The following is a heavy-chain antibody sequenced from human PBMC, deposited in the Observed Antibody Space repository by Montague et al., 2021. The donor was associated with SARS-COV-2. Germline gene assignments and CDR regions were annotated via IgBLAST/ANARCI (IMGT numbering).Heavy chain of an antibody. D-gene: IGHD3-3*01. Sequence: SETLSLTCAVYGGSFNNYYWTWIRQAPGKGLEWIGEIDQGGATNYSPAFRSRPTLSVDTSKNQFSLKLNSVTAADTAVYFCARGQRQSFSVFGVLAGGPELKHYGLDVWGLGTTVTVS. J-gene: IGHJ6*02. CDR3: ARGQRQSFSVFGVLAGGPELKHYGLDV. CDR1: GGSFNNYY. CDR2: IDQGGAT. V-gene: IGHV4-34*01.